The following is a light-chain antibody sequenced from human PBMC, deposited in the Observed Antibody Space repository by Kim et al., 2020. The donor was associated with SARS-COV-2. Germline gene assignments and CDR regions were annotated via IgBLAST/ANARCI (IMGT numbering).Light chain of an antibody. CDR1: QSIRGN. Sequence: EVVMTQSPATLSVSPGERATLSCRASQSIRGNLAWYQQKGGQAPRLLIYDASTRATGIPDRFSGSGSATEFTLTISSLQSEDFAVYYCQQYNNWPLTFGGRTKVDIK. J-gene: IGKJ4*01. CDR3: QQYNNWPLT. CDR2: DAS. V-gene: IGKV3-15*01.